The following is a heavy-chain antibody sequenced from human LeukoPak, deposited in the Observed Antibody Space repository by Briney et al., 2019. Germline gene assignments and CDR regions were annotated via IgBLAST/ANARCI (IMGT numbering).Heavy chain of an antibody. J-gene: IGHJ4*02. Sequence: GGSLRLSCAASGFTFDNYAMHWVRQVPGKGLEWVSGISWSSTSIGYADSVEGRFSISRDNAKNSLYLQMNSLRLGDTALYYCAKGWCSGGTCAWFDYWGQGTLVTVSS. CDR1: GFTFDNYA. V-gene: IGHV3-9*01. D-gene: IGHD2-15*01. CDR2: ISWSSTSI. CDR3: AKGWCSGGTCAWFDY.